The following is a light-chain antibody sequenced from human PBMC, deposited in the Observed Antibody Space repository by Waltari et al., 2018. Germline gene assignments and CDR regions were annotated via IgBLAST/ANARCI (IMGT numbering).Light chain of an antibody. CDR3: QHLNSYPLN. CDR1: QALHSS. Sequence: DIYLTQSPSFLSASVGDRVTITCRASQALHSSLAWYQLRPGQAPRLIIYVASKLQSGVPSRFSGSGTGTDFTLTISGLQPEDFATYYCQHLNSYPLNFGGGTKVEIK. J-gene: IGKJ4*01. V-gene: IGKV1-9*01. CDR2: VAS.